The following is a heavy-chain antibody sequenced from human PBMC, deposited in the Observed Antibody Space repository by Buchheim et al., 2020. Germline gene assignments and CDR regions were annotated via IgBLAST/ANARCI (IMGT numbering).Heavy chain of an antibody. CDR3: AGKLVPFYYYYMDV. Sequence: QVQLVQSGAEVKKPGASVKVSCKASGYTFTSYDINWVRQATGQGLEWMGWMNPNSGNTGYAQKFQGRVTMTRNTSISTAYMELRSMRSADTAVYYYAGKLVPFYYYYMDVWGKGTT. V-gene: IGHV1-8*01. CDR2: MNPNSGNT. J-gene: IGHJ6*03. CDR1: GYTFTSYD.